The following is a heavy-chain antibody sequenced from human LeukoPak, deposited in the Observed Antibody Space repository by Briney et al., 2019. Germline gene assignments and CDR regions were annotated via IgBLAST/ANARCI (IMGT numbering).Heavy chain of an antibody. Sequence: GASVKVSCKASGYTFTSYDINWVRQATGQGLEWMGWMNPNSGNTGYAQKFQGRVTMTRNTSISTAYMELSSLRSEDTAVYYCARRGINYYYYYMDVWAKGPRSPSP. CDR3: ARRGINYYYYYMDV. D-gene: IGHD3-10*01. J-gene: IGHJ6*03. CDR2: MNPNSGNT. V-gene: IGHV1-8*01. CDR1: GYTFTSYD.